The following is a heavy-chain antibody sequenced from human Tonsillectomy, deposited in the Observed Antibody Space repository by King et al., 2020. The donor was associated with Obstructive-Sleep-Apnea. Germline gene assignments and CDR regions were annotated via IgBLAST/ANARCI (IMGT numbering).Heavy chain of an antibody. CDR3: ARPTVTLEY. CDR1: GITFSSYW. Sequence: VQLVESGGALVQPGGALRLSCSASGITFSSYWMHWVRQAPGKGLVVVSRINPDGSVAIYADSWKGGLTISRDNAKNTVYLQMNDLRPGDTARYYCARPTVTLEYWGQGSQVTVSS. J-gene: IGHJ4*02. V-gene: IGHV3-74*01. CDR2: INPDGSVA. D-gene: IGHD4-17*01.